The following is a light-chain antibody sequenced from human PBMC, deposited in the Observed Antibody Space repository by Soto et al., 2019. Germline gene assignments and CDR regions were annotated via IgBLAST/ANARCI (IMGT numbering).Light chain of an antibody. J-gene: IGKJ1*01. CDR1: QSVTSSY. Sequence: EIVLTQSPGTLSLSPGERATLSCRASQSVTSSYLAWYQQKPGQAPRLLIYGASSRATGIPDRFSGSGSGTDFILSISRLEPEDFAVYYCKQYGSSRTFGQGTKVE. CDR3: KQYGSSRT. CDR2: GAS. V-gene: IGKV3-20*01.